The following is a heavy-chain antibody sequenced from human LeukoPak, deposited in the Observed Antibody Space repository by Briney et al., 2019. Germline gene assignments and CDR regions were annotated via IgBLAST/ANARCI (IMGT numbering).Heavy chain of an antibody. J-gene: IGHJ4*02. CDR2: IQWDGSNK. CDR1: GFSVTAYG. D-gene: IGHD1-26*01. V-gene: IGHV3-30*02. CDR3: ARREAVGAMSDFDD. Sequence: PGGSLRLSCAASGFSVTAYGIHWARQAPGKGLEWVAPIQWDGSNKYYVDSVKGRFTVSRDNSKNTVYMRMNSLRSEDTAVYYCARREAVGAMSDFDDWGQGTLVTVSS.